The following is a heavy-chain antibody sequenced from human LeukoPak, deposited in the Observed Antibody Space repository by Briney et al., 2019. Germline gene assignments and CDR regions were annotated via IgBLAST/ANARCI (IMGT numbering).Heavy chain of an antibody. CDR3: ARDPVGGSRNYFDY. CDR2: IYYSGST. D-gene: IGHD1-26*01. Sequence: SETLSLTCAVYGGSISSYYWSWIRQPPGKGLEWIGYIYYSGSTNYNPSLKSRVTISVDRSKNQFSLKLSSVTAADTAVYYCARDPVGGSRNYFDYWGQGTLVTVSS. CDR1: GGSISSYY. J-gene: IGHJ4*02. V-gene: IGHV4-59*12.